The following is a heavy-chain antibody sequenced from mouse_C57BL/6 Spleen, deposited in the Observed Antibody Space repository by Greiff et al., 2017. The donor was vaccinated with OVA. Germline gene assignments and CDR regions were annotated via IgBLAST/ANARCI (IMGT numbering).Heavy chain of an antibody. CDR2: IYPRSGNT. Sequence: QVQLQQSGAELVRPGASVKLSCKASGYTFTSYGISWVKQRTGQGLEWIGEIYPRSGNTYYNEKFKSKATLTADKSSSTAYMELRSLTSEDSAVYFCAREGLITTVYFDYWGQGTTLTVSS. J-gene: IGHJ2*01. D-gene: IGHD1-1*01. CDR3: AREGLITTVYFDY. V-gene: IGHV1-81*01. CDR1: GYTFTSYG.